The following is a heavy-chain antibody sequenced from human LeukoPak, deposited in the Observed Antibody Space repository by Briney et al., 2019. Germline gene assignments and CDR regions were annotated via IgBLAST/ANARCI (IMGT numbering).Heavy chain of an antibody. V-gene: IGHV3-33*01. CDR2: IWYDGSNK. CDR3: ARGGYSYGHDAFDI. J-gene: IGHJ3*02. CDR1: GFTFSSYG. D-gene: IGHD5-18*01. Sequence: PGRSLRLSCAASGFTFSSYGMHWVRQAPGKGLEWVAVIWYDGSNKYYADSVKGRFTISRDNSKNTLYLQMNSLRAEDTAVYYCARGGYSYGHDAFDIRGQGTMVTVSS.